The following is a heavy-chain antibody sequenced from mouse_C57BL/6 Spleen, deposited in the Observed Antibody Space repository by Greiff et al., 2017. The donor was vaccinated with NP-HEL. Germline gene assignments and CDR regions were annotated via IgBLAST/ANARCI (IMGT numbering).Heavy chain of an antibody. D-gene: IGHD2-1*01. J-gene: IGHJ3*01. Sequence: QVQLQQPGAELVKPGASVKMSCKASGYTFTSYWITWVKQRPGQGLEWIGDIYPGSGSTNYNEKFKSKATLTVDTSSSTAYMQLSSLTSEDSAVYYCARRGDYGNYGGFAYWGQGTLVTVSA. CDR3: ARRGDYGNYGGFAY. CDR2: IYPGSGST. CDR1: GYTFTSYW. V-gene: IGHV1-55*01.